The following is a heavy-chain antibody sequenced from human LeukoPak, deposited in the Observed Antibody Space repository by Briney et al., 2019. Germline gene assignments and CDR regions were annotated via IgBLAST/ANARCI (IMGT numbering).Heavy chain of an antibody. CDR1: GFTVSSNY. Sequence: PGGSLRLSCAASGFTVSSNYMSWVRQAPGKGLEWVSGINWNGGSTGYADSVKGRFTISRDNAKNSLYLQMNSLRAEDTALYYCARSPKYSGSYYGDYWGQGTLVTVSS. J-gene: IGHJ4*02. CDR3: ARSPKYSGSYYGDY. CDR2: INWNGGST. V-gene: IGHV3-20*04. D-gene: IGHD1-26*01.